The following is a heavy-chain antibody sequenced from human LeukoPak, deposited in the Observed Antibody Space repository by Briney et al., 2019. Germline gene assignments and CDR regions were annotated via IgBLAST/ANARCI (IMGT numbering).Heavy chain of an antibody. D-gene: IGHD3-10*01. Sequence: KSGGSLRLSCAASGFTFSSYSMNWVRQAPGKGLEWVSSISSSSSYIYYADSVKGRFTISRDNAKNSLYLQMNSLRAEDTAVYYCARDITMVRGVIINYYYYGMDVWGKGTTVTVSS. CDR2: ISSSSSYI. CDR1: GFTFSSYS. J-gene: IGHJ6*04. CDR3: ARDITMVRGVIINYYYYGMDV. V-gene: IGHV3-21*01.